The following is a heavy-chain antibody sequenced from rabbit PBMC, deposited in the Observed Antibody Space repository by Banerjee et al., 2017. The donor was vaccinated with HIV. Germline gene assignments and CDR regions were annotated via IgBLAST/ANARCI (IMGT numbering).Heavy chain of an antibody. Sequence: QSLEESGGDLVKPGASLTLTCTASGFSFSSSYYIQWVRQAPGKGLEWIGSIYAGSSGSTWYASWAKGRFTISKTSSTTVTLQMTSLTAADTATYFCARERYDDYGDFDLWGQGTLVTVS. CDR1: GFSFSSSYY. V-gene: IGHV1S40*01. CDR2: IYAGSSGST. J-gene: IGHJ3*01. CDR3: ARERYDDYGDFDL. D-gene: IGHD2-1*01.